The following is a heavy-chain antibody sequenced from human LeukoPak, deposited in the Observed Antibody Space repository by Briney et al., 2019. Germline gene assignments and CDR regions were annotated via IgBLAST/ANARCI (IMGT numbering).Heavy chain of an antibody. J-gene: IGHJ3*02. V-gene: IGHV3-53*04. D-gene: IGHD3-22*01. CDR2: IYSGGST. Sequence: GGSLRLSCAASGFTVSSNYMSWVRQAPGTGLEWVSVIYSGGSTYYADSVKGRFTISRHNSKNTLYLQMNSLRAEDTAVYYCARDLDSSGYSNAFDIWGQGTMVTVSS. CDR1: GFTVSSNY. CDR3: ARDLDSSGYSNAFDI.